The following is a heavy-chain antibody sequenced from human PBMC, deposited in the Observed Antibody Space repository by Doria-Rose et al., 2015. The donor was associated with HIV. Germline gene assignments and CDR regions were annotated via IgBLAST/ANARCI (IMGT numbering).Heavy chain of an antibody. D-gene: IGHD2-8*01. J-gene: IGHJ4*02. Sequence: EAQLVESGGGLVKPGGSLRLSCAASGFSFSHSSMHWIRQAPTNGLDWVASITSGSTNMVYADSPRARFSISRDNAKNSLYLQMDSLSAEDTAVYYCARKGMGHYFDFWGQGTPVTVSS. CDR2: ITSGSTNM. V-gene: IGHV3-21*01. CDR1: GFSFSHSS. CDR3: ARKGMGHYFDF.